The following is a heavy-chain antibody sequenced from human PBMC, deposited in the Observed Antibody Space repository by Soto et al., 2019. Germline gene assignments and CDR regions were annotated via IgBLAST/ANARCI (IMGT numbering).Heavy chain of an antibody. CDR3: ARGNQYYYGSGSYFNTWFDP. D-gene: IGHD3-10*01. CDR1: GGSFSGYY. CDR2: INHSGST. V-gene: IGHV4-34*01. Sequence: PSETMSLTCAVYGGSFSGYYCVCRRHPPVKWLEWIVEINHSGSTNYNPSLKSRVTISVDTSKNQFSLKLSSVTAADTAVYYCARGNQYYYGSGSYFNTWFDPWGQGTLVTVSS. J-gene: IGHJ5*02.